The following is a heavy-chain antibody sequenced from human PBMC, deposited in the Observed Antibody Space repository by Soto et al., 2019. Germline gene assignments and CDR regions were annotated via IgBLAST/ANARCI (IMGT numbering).Heavy chain of an antibody. V-gene: IGHV3-21*01. CDR1: GFTFSSYS. CDR2: ISSSSSYI. J-gene: IGHJ4*02. Sequence: GGSLRLSCAASGFTFSSYSMNWVRQAPGKGLEWVSSISSSSSYIYYADSVKGRFTISRDNAKNSLYLQMNSLRAEDTAVYYCARDKPSLDSHHRTPMDYWGQGTLVTVSS. D-gene: IGHD3-9*01. CDR3: ARDKPSLDSHHRTPMDY.